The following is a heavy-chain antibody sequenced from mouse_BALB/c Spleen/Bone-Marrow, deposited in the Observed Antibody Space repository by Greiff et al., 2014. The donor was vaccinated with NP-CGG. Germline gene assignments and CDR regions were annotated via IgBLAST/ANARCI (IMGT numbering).Heavy chain of an antibody. CDR3: NENYGRYFDV. V-gene: IGHV14-4*02. J-gene: IGHJ1*01. Sequence: EVQRVESGAELVRSGASVKLSCTASGFNIKDYYIHWVKQRPEQGLEWIGWIDPENGDTEYAPKFQGKATLTADTSSNTAYLQLSSLTSEDTAAYYCNENYGRYFDVWGAGTTVTVSS. CDR1: GFNIKDYY. D-gene: IGHD1-1*01. CDR2: IDPENGDT.